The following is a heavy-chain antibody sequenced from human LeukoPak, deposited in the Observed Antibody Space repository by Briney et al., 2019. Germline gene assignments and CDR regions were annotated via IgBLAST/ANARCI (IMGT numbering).Heavy chain of an antibody. D-gene: IGHD2-2*01. J-gene: IGHJ4*02. Sequence: GGSLRLSCAASGFXFSSYEINWVRQAPGKGLEWVSYISGSGSTIYYADSVKGRFTISRDNAKNSLYLQMNSLRAEDTAVYYCARGLGYCSSTSCYLGGYWGQGTLVTVSS. CDR3: ARGLGYCSSTSCYLGGY. CDR1: GFXFSSYE. CDR2: ISGSGSTI. V-gene: IGHV3-48*03.